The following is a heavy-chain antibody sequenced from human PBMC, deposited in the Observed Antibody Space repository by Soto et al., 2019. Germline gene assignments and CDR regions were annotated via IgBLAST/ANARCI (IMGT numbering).Heavy chain of an antibody. V-gene: IGHV3-9*01. CDR1: GFTFDDYA. Sequence: GGSLRLSCAASGFTFDDYAMHWVRQAPGKGLEGVSGISWNSGSIGYADSVKGRFTISRDNAKNSLYLQMNSLRAEDTALYYCAKDVVPAARYYYGMDVWGQGTTVTVSS. CDR2: ISWNSGSI. D-gene: IGHD2-2*01. CDR3: AKDVVPAARYYYGMDV. J-gene: IGHJ6*02.